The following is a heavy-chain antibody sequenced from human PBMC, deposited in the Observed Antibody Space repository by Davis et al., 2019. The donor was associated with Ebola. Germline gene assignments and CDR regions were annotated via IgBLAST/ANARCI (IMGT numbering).Heavy chain of an antibody. Sequence: ASVKVSCKASGYPFTSSGVTWVRPPPAQGLAWMGIINPSGGSTSYAQKFQGRVTMTRDTSTSTVYMELSSLRSEDTAVYYCAREGIVGVIRGDYYYYGMDVWGQGTTVTVSS. J-gene: IGHJ6*02. D-gene: IGHD3-22*01. CDR2: INPSGGST. CDR3: AREGIVGVIRGDYYYYGMDV. CDR1: GYPFTSSG. V-gene: IGHV1-46*03.